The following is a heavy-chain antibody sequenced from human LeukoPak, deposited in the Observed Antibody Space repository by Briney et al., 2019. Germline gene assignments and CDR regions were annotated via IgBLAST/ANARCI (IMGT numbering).Heavy chain of an antibody. CDR1: GGSFSGYY. J-gene: IGHJ5*02. Sequence: TSETLSLTCAVYGGSFSGYYWSWIRLPPGKGLEWIGEINHSGSTNYSPSLKSRVTISVEKSKNQFSLKLSSVTAADTAVYYCARGFYGDSNWFDPWGQGTLVTVSS. CDR3: ARGFYGDSNWFDP. D-gene: IGHD4-17*01. CDR2: INHSGST. V-gene: IGHV4-34*01.